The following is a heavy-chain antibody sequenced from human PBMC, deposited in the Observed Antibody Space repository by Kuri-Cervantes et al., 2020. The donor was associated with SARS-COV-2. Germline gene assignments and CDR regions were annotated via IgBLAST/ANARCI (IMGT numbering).Heavy chain of an antibody. CDR1: GGPISSHY. J-gene: IGHJ4*02. CDR3: TRAGYDNSGYYYSFDF. V-gene: IGHV4-59*11. D-gene: IGHD3-22*01. CDR2: VYSSGST. Sequence: SETLSLTCTVSGGPISSHYWSWIRQPPGKGLEWIGYVYSSGSTNYSPSLKSRVTMSVDTSKNQFSLKLTSVTAADTAVYYCTRAGYDNSGYYYSFDFWGQGTLVTVSS.